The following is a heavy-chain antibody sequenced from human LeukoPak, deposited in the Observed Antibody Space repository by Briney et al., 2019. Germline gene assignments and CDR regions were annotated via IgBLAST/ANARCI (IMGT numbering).Heavy chain of an antibody. V-gene: IGHV3-23*01. Sequence: PGGSLRLSCAASGFTFSRYSMNWVRQAPGKGLEWVSAISGSGGSTYYADSVKGRFTISRDNSKNTLYLQMNSLRPEDTAVYYCAKDRVHSSGYYFYDAFDIWGQGTMVTVSS. D-gene: IGHD3-22*01. CDR1: GFTFSRYS. CDR3: AKDRVHSSGYYFYDAFDI. CDR2: ISGSGGST. J-gene: IGHJ3*02.